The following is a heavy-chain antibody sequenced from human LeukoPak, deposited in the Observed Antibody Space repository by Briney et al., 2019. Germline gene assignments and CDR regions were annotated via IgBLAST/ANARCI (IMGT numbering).Heavy chain of an antibody. V-gene: IGHV3-11*01. D-gene: IGHD1-26*01. CDR2: ISSSGSTT. CDR3: AKGGKWDVTPFDY. Sequence: PGGSLRLSCAASGFTFSDYYMSWIRQAPGKGLEWVSYISSSGSTTYYADSVKGRFTISRDNSKNTLYLQVNSLRAEDTAVYYCAKGGKWDVTPFDYWGQGTLVTASS. CDR1: GFTFSDYY. J-gene: IGHJ4*02.